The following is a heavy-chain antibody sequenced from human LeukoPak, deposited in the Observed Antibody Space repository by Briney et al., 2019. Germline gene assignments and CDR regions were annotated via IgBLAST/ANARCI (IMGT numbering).Heavy chain of an antibody. Sequence: GGSMRLSCAASGFTVSSNYMSWVRQAPGKGLEWVSVIYSGGSTYYADSVKGRFTISRDNSKNTLYLQMNSLRAEDTAVYYCARAPKYYYDSSGQPGAFDIWGQGTMVTVSS. CDR3: ARAPKYYYDSSGQPGAFDI. CDR2: IYSGGST. J-gene: IGHJ3*02. V-gene: IGHV3-66*02. D-gene: IGHD3-22*01. CDR1: GFTVSSNY.